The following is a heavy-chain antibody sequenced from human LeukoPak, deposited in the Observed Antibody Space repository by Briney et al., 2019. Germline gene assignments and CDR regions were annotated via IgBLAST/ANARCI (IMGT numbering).Heavy chain of an antibody. CDR2: IRYDGSNK. J-gene: IGHJ6*03. CDR3: ARDTYCGGDCYPVNYYMDV. CDR1: GFTFSSYG. Sequence: GGSLRLSCAASGFTFSSYGMHWVRQAPGKGLEWVAVIRYDGSNKYYADSVKGRFTISRDNSKNTLYLQMNSLRAEDTAVYYCARDTYCGGDCYPVNYYMDVWGKGTTVTVSS. D-gene: IGHD2-21*01. V-gene: IGHV3-33*01.